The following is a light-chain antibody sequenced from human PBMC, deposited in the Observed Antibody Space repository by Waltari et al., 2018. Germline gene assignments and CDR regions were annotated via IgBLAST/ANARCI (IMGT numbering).Light chain of an antibody. J-gene: IGKJ4*01. Sequence: EIVMTQSPATLPVSPGERATLACRASQSVSSNLAWYQQTAGQAPRLLIYGASTRATGIAARFSGSGSETEFTLTISSLQSEDFAVYYCQQYSNWPPLTFGGGTKVEIK. CDR3: QQYSNWPPLT. CDR1: QSVSSN. V-gene: IGKV3-15*01. CDR2: GAS.